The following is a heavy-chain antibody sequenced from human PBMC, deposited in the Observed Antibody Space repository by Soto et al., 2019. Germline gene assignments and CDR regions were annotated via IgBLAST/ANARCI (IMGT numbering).Heavy chain of an antibody. V-gene: IGHV4-30-4*01. CDR2: IFYSGRT. J-gene: IGHJ4*02. D-gene: IGHD1-26*01. Sequence: SETLSLTFSVSGGSISSGDYYWSWIRQPPGKGLEWIGYIFYSGRTYYNPSLRSRATISIDTSKSQFSLKLTSVTAADTAVYFCASQYSGSHFDYWGQGTLVTVSS. CDR3: ASQYSGSHFDY. CDR1: GGSISSGDYY.